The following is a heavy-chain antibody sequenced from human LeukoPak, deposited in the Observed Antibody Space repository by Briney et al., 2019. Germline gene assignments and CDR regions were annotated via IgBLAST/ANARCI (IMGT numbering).Heavy chain of an antibody. D-gene: IGHD5-18*01. CDR2: IYHSEST. CDR3: ARTTEGGYTYGYFYYYYMDV. J-gene: IGHJ6*03. CDR1: GYSISSGYY. Sequence: SVTLSLTCTVSGYSISSGYYWGWIRQPPGKGLEWIGSIYHSESTYYNPSLKSRVTISVDTSKNQFSLKLSSVTAADTAVYYCARTTEGGYTYGYFYYYYMDVWGKGTTVTISS. V-gene: IGHV4-38-2*02.